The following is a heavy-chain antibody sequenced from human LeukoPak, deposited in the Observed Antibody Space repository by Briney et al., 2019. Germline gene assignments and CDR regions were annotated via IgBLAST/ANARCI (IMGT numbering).Heavy chain of an antibody. Sequence: ASVKVSCKASGYTFTSYDINWVRQATGQGLECRGWMNPNSGNTGYAQKFQGRVTMTRNTSISTAYMELSSLRSEDTAVYYCATSYDYGDYDDYWGQGTLVTVSS. CDR1: GYTFTSYD. CDR2: MNPNSGNT. CDR3: ATSYDYGDYDDY. J-gene: IGHJ4*02. V-gene: IGHV1-8*01. D-gene: IGHD4-17*01.